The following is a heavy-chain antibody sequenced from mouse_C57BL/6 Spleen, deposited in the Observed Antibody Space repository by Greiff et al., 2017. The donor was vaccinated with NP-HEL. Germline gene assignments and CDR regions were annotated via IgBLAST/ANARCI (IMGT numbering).Heavy chain of an antibody. CDR3: TTGYSNYPYYAMDY. D-gene: IGHD2-5*01. Sequence: VQLQQSGAELVRPGALVKLSCTASGFNIKDDYMHWVKQRPEQGLEWIGWIDPENGDTEYASKFQGKATITADTSSNTAYLQLSSLTSEDTAVYYCTTGYSNYPYYAMDYWGQGTSVTVSS. J-gene: IGHJ4*01. CDR2: IDPENGDT. CDR1: GFNIKDDY. V-gene: IGHV14-4*01.